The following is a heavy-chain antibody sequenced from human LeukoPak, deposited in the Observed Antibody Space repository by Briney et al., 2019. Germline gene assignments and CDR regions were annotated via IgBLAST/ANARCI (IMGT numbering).Heavy chain of an antibody. CDR2: MNPNSGNT. Sequence: ASVKVSCKASGYTFTSYAMHWVRQAPGQRLEWMGWMNPNSGNTGYAQKFQGRVTMTRDTSISTAYMEMSSLRSEDTAVYYCARGRFRWELEIRDFDYWGQGTLVTVSS. CDR1: GYTFTSYA. V-gene: IGHV1-8*01. D-gene: IGHD1-7*01. CDR3: ARGRFRWELEIRDFDY. J-gene: IGHJ4*02.